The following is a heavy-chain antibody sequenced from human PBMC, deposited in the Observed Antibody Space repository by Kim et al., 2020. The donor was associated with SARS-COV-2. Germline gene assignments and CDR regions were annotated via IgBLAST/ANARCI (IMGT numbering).Heavy chain of an antibody. CDR2: IVVGSGNT. J-gene: IGHJ5*02. V-gene: IGHV1-58*01. Sequence: SVKVSCKASGFTFTSSAVQWVRQARGQRLEWIGWIVVGSGNTNYAPKFQERVTITRDMSTSTAYMELSSLRSEDTAVYYCAAAHSHYDYVWGSYRTWGQGTLVTVSS. CDR1: GFTFTSSA. CDR3: AAAHSHYDYVWGSYRT. D-gene: IGHD3-16*02.